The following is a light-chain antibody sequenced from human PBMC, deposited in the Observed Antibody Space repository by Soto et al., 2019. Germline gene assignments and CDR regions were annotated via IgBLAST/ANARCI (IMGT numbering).Light chain of an antibody. J-gene: IGKJ1*01. CDR2: AAS. CDR1: QGISNY. Sequence: DIQMTQSPSSLSASVGDRVTITCRASQGISNYLAWYQQKPGKVPKLLIYAASTLQSGVPTRFSGSGTGTDFTLTISSRQPEDVATYYCQKYNSAPRTFGQGTKVEIK. CDR3: QKYNSAPRT. V-gene: IGKV1-27*01.